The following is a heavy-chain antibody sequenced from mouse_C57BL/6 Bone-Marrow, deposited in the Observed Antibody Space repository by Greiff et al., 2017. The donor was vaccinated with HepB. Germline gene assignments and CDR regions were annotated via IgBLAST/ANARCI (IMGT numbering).Heavy chain of an antibody. D-gene: IGHD2-2*01. CDR2: ISDGGSYT. Sequence: EVQLVESGGGLVKPGGSLKLSCAASGFTFSSYAMSWVRQTPEKRLEWVATISDGGSYTYYPDNVKGRFTISRDNAKNNLYLQMSHLKSEDTAMYYCARDGYSFDYWGQGTTLTVSS. J-gene: IGHJ2*01. CDR1: GFTFSSYA. CDR3: ARDGYSFDY. V-gene: IGHV5-4*01.